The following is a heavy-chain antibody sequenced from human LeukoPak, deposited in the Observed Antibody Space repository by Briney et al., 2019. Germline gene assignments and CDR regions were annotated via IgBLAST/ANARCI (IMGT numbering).Heavy chain of an antibody. D-gene: IGHD2-2*01. CDR1: GFTLSNSA. Sequence: GGSLRLSCAASGFTLSNSAMHWGRHAPGKGREWVAVISFDGTNKYYADSVKGRFTISRDNSKNTVYVQMSSLRGDDSGVYYCAAGSSVDCSRTSCPPTDYWGQGTLVTVSS. V-gene: IGHV3-30-3*01. CDR3: AAGSSVDCSRTSCPPTDY. CDR2: ISFDGTNK. J-gene: IGHJ4*02.